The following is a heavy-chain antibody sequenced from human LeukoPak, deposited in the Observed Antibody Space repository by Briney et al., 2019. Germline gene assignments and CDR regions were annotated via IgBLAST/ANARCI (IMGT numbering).Heavy chain of an antibody. J-gene: IGHJ6*03. Sequence: SETLSLTCTVSGGSISSYYWSWIRQPPGKGLEWIGYIYTSGSTNYNPSLKSRVTISVDTSKNQFSLKLSSVTAADTAVYYCARHRYYDFWRVERGNYYMDVWAKGPRSPSP. CDR3: ARHRYYDFWRVERGNYYMDV. D-gene: IGHD3-3*01. CDR1: GGSISSYY. V-gene: IGHV4-4*09. CDR2: IYTSGST.